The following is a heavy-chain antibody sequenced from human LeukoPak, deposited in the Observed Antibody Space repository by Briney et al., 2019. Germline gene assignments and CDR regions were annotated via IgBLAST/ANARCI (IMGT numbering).Heavy chain of an antibody. CDR1: GFTFDDYT. CDR2: INWNGGST. Sequence: PGGSLRLSCAASGFTFDDYTMSWVRQAPGKGLEWVSGINWNGGSTGYVDSVKGRFTISRDNAKNSLYLQMNSLRAEDTAVYYCAREYGSGSSPNYYYYYYYMDVWGKGTTVTVSS. V-gene: IGHV3-20*04. D-gene: IGHD3-10*01. J-gene: IGHJ6*03. CDR3: AREYGSGSSPNYYYYYYYMDV.